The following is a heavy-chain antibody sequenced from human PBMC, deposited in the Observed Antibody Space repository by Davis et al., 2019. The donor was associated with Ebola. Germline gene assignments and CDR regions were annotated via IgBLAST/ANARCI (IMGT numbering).Heavy chain of an antibody. Sequence: ASVKVSCKASGYTFTTYAMSWVRRAPEQGLEWLGWINTNTGNPTYAQGFTGRFVFSLDTSVSTAYLQISSLEAEDTAVYYCARAAAFAYWGQGTLVTVSS. J-gene: IGHJ4*02. V-gene: IGHV7-4-1*02. CDR2: INTNTGNP. CDR3: ARAAAFAY. CDR1: GYTFTTYA. D-gene: IGHD6-25*01.